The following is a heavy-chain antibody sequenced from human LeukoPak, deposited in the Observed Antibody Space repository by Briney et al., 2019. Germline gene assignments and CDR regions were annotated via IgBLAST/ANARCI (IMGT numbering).Heavy chain of an antibody. D-gene: IGHD4-17*01. V-gene: IGHV4-59*08. J-gene: IGHJ5*02. CDR2: IYYSGST. Sequence: MPSETLSLTCTVSGGSISSYYWSWIRQPPGKGLEWIGYIYYSGSTNYNPSLKSRVTISVDTSKNQFSLKLTSVTAADTAVYYCARQSGDHASNNWFDPWGQGTLVTVSS. CDR3: ARQSGDHASNNWFDP. CDR1: GGSISSYY.